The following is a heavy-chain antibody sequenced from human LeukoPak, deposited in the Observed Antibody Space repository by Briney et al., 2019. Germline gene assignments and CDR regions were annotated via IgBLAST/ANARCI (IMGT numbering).Heavy chain of an antibody. D-gene: IGHD4-17*01. J-gene: IGHJ6*02. CDR3: AKDLDLKHDYGDYPYYCYGMDV. V-gene: IGHV3-30*18. Sequence: GGSLRLSCAASGFTFSSYGMHWVRQAPGKGLEWVAVISYDGSNKYYADSVKGRFTISRDNSKNTLYLQMNSLRAEDTAVYYCAKDLDLKHDYGDYPYYCYGMDVWGQGTTVTVSS. CDR1: GFTFSSYG. CDR2: ISYDGSNK.